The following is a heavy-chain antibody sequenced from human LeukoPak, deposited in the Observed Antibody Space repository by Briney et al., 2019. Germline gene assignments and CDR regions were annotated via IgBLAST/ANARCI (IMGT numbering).Heavy chain of an antibody. Sequence: GESLRLSCAASGFTFSSYWMHWVREAPGKGLVWVSRINSDGSSTSYADSVKGRFTISRDNAKNTLYPQMNSLRAEDTAVYYCTHRGVVVTAIGGWFDPWGQGTLVTVSS. CDR3: THRGVVVTAIGGWFDP. CDR2: INSDGSST. D-gene: IGHD2-21*02. J-gene: IGHJ5*02. CDR1: GFTFSSYW. V-gene: IGHV3-74*01.